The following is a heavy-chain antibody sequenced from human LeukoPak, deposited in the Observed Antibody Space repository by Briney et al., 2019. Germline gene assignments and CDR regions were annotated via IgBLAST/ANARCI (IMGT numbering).Heavy chain of an antibody. CDR1: GGTYSDFA. D-gene: IGHD3-3*01. V-gene: IGHV1-69*06. J-gene: IGHJ6*03. CDR2: IIPLFGSS. CDR3: ARNHNYTDRYNHMDV. Sequence: GASVKVSCKASGGTYSDFAINWVRQAPGQGLEWMGGIIPLFGSSNYTHNLKGRVTFTADKSTNTVYMHLSSLRFEDTAVYYCARNHNYTDRYNHMDVWGRGTAITVSS.